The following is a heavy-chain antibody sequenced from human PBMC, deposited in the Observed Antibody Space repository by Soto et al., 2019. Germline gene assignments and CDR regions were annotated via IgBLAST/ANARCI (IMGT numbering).Heavy chain of an antibody. CDR1: RGSITDGGYA. D-gene: IGHD7-27*01. CDR2: TYHSGTT. Sequence: QLQESGSGLVKPSETLSLTCSVSRGSITDGGYAWSWLRQPPGKGLEWIGFTYHSGTTFYNAYFMSRVTISIDTAKNQFSLNLRSVTAADTAVYYCARGGGNWVPFDCWGQGTLVTVSS. J-gene: IGHJ4*02. CDR3: ARGGGNWVPFDC. V-gene: IGHV4-30-2*01.